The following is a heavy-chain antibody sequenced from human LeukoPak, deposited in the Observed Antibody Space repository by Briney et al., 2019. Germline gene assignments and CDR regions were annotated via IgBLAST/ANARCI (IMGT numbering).Heavy chain of an antibody. Sequence: SETLSLTCTVSGGSISSYYWSWIRQPPGKGLEWLGYIYYSGSTNYNPSLKSRVTMSVDTSKSQFSLKLSSVTAADTAVYYCATQPDYYDSSGYPSPYYYMDVWGKGTTVTVSS. D-gene: IGHD3-22*01. CDR3: ATQPDYYDSSGYPSPYYYMDV. CDR2: IYYSGST. J-gene: IGHJ6*03. CDR1: GGSISSYY. V-gene: IGHV4-59*01.